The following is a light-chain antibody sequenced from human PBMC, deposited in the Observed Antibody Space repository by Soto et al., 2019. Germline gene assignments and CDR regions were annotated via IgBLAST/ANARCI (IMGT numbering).Light chain of an antibody. CDR2: RAS. CDR3: QQYQNLWT. V-gene: IGKV3-15*01. J-gene: IGKJ1*01. CDR1: QTIYSN. Sequence: IQMTQSPATLSVSPGEGASLSCRASQTIYSNVAWYQQRPVQAPRLLIYRASARATGIPARFSGSGSGTEFTLTIGSLQSEDSAVYYCQQYQNLWTFGQGTKVDIK.